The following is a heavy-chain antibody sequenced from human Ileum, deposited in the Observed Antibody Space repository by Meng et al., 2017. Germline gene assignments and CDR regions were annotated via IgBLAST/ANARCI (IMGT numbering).Heavy chain of an antibody. CDR3: ARLRGADWRIDS. D-gene: IGHD2-21*02. J-gene: IGHJ4*02. Sequence: GESLKISCAASGFTFSTSGMHWVRQAPEKGLEWVAAISYDGSNKYYVDSVKGRFTISRDNSKNTLYLQMDSLRAEDTAVFYCARLRGADWRIDSWGQGTLVTVSS. CDR1: GFTFSTSG. V-gene: IGHV3-33*01. CDR2: ISYDGSNK.